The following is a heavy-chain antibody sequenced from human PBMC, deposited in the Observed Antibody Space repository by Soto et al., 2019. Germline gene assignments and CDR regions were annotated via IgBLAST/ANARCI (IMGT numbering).Heavy chain of an antibody. Sequence: QVQLVQSGAAVKKPGSSVKVSCKASGGTFSSYTISWVRQAPGQGLEWMGRIIPILGIANYAQKFQGRVTITADKSTSTAYMELSSLRSEDTAVYYCARTKWFGELLNLFDPWGQGTLVTVSS. J-gene: IGHJ5*02. V-gene: IGHV1-69*02. CDR2: IIPILGIA. D-gene: IGHD3-10*01. CDR3: ARTKWFGELLNLFDP. CDR1: GGTFSSYT.